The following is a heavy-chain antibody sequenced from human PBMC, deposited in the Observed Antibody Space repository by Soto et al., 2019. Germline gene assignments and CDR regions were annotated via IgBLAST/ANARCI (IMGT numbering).Heavy chain of an antibody. CDR2: IWYDGSNK. CDR3: ARGRGESGWYPVSDD. Sequence: QVQLVESGGGVVQPGRSLRLSCAASGFTFSSYGMHWVRQAPGKGLEWVAVIWYDGSNKYYADSVKGRFTISRDNSKNTLYLQMNSLRAEDTAVYYCARGRGESGWYPVSDDWGQGTLVTVSS. J-gene: IGHJ4*02. D-gene: IGHD6-19*01. CDR1: GFTFSSYG. V-gene: IGHV3-33*01.